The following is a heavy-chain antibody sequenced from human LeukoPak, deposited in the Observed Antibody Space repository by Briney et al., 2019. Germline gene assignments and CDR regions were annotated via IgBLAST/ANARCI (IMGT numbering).Heavy chain of an antibody. J-gene: IGHJ6*03. CDR1: GYTFTGYY. D-gene: IGHD5-12*01. Sequence: ASVKVSCKASGYTFTGYYMHWVRQAPGQGLEWMGWINPNSGGTNYAQKFQGRVTITADESTSTAYMELSSLRSEDTAVYYCARERPLSGNSGYEKANYYYYYMDVWGKGTTVTISS. CDR2: INPNSGGT. CDR3: ARERPLSGNSGYEKANYYYYYMDV. V-gene: IGHV1-2*02.